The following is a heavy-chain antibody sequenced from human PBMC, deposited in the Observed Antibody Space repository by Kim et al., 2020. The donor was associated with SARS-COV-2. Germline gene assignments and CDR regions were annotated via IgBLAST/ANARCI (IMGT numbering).Heavy chain of an antibody. CDR2: INPFSGDT. D-gene: IGHD3-10*01. J-gene: IGHJ6*02. CDR1: GYTFSTYY. CDR3: AKSLRSLAYGSGPYNAMDV. V-gene: IGHV1-46*01. Sequence: ASVKVSCKASGYTFSTYYLHWVRQAPGQGLEWVGIINPFSGDTNYARRFQGRVIVTRDRSTSTVYMDLSSLTSEDTAVYYCAKSLRSLAYGSGPYNAMDVWGQGTTDIVSS.